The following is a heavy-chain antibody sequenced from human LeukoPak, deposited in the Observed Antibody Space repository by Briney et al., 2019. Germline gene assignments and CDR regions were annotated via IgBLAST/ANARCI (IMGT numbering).Heavy chain of an antibody. D-gene: IGHD4-17*01. CDR3: ARTLTTTYS. J-gene: IGHJ4*02. CDR2: INQDGSEK. V-gene: IGHV3-7*04. Sequence: PGGSLRLSCAVSRFTLSNYWMSAVRRAPGKGREGVAHINQDGSEKYYVDSVKGRFSISRDNAQNSLYMQMNSLRVEDTAVYYWARTLTTTYSWGQGTLVTVSS. CDR1: RFTLSNYW.